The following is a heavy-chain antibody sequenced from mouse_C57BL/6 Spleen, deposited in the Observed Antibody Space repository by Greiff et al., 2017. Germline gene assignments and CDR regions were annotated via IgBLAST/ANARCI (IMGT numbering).Heavy chain of an antibody. J-gene: IGHJ3*01. CDR2: INPSSGYT. V-gene: IGHV1-4*01. Sequence: QVQLKESGAELARPGASVKMSCKASGYTFTSYTMHWVKQRPGQGLEWIGYINPSSGYTKYNQKFKDKATLTADKSSSTSCMQLSSLTSEDSAVYYCARCDCDWFAYWGQGALVTVSA. D-gene: IGHD2-4*01. CDR3: ARCDCDWFAY. CDR1: GYTFTSYT.